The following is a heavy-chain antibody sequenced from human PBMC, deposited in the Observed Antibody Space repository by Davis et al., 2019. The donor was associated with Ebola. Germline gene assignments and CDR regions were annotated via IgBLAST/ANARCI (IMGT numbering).Heavy chain of an antibody. CDR3: TLTVGSFDY. D-gene: IGHD1-20*01. CDR1: GFTFSCSA. J-gene: IGHJ4*02. Sequence: GESLKISCAASGFTFSCSAMHWVRQASGKGLEWVGRIRSKANSYATAYAASVKGRFTISRDDSKNTAYLQMNSLKTEDTAVYYCTLTVGSFDYWGQGTLVTVSS. CDR2: IRSKANSYAT. V-gene: IGHV3-73*01.